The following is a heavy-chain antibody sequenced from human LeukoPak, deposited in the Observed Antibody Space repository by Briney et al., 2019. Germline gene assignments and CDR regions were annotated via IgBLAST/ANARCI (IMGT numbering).Heavy chain of an antibody. J-gene: IGHJ4*02. V-gene: IGHV4-4*07. CDR2: IYTSGST. Sequence: SETLSLTCTVSGGSISSYYWSWIRQPAGKGLEWIGRIYTSGSTNYNPSLKSRVTMSVDTSKNQFSLKLSSVTAADTAVYYCARESPSAAMGHIDYWGQGTLVTVSS. CDR3: ARESPSAAMGHIDY. CDR1: GGSISSYY. D-gene: IGHD5-18*01.